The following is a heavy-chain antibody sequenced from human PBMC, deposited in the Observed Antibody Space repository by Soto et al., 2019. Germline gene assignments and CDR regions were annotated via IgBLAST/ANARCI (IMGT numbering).Heavy chain of an antibody. CDR3: AKDRDPSNYYYYYMDV. J-gene: IGHJ6*03. V-gene: IGHV3-23*01. D-gene: IGHD4-4*01. Sequence: EVQLLESGGGLAQPGGSLRLSCAASGFTFSRYAMTWVRQAPGKGVEWVATVSYNGVSTYYADSVKGRFTISRDNSMNTLYLQMNSLRAEDTATYYCAKDRDPSNYYYYYMDVWGKGTTVTVSS. CDR1: GFTFSRYA. CDR2: VSYNGVST.